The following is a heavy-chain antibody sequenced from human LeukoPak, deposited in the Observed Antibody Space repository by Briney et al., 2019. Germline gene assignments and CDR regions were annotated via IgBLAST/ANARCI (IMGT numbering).Heavy chain of an antibody. CDR3: AGTVLNYYYGMDV. CDR1: GFTFSSYA. Sequence: GGSLRLSCAASGFTFSSYAMHWVRQAPGKGPEWVAVISYDGSNKYYADSVKGRFTISRDNSKNTLYLQMNSLRAEDTAVYYCAGTVLNYYYGMDVWGQGTTVTVSS. J-gene: IGHJ6*02. D-gene: IGHD4-17*01. V-gene: IGHV3-30-3*01. CDR2: ISYDGSNK.